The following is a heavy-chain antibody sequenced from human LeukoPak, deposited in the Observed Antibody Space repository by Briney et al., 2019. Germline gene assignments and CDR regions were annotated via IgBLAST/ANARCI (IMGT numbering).Heavy chain of an antibody. Sequence: ASVKVSCKASGYTFTGYYMHWVRQAPGQGLAWMGWINPNSGGTNYAQKFQGRVTMTRDTSISTAYMELSRLRSDDTAVYYCARRGASDYGDYDWYFDLWGRGTLVTVSS. CDR3: ARRGASDYGDYDWYFDL. V-gene: IGHV1-2*02. D-gene: IGHD4-17*01. CDR1: GYTFTGYY. J-gene: IGHJ2*01. CDR2: INPNSGGT.